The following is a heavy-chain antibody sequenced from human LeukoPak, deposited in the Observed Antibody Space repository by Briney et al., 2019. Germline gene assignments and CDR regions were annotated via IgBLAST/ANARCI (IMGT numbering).Heavy chain of an antibody. CDR1: GFTFGDYA. CDR2: IRSKGYGGTT. D-gene: IGHD5-18*01. V-gene: IGHV3-49*04. CDR3: TRDVRHSYGPPSDY. Sequence: GRSLRLSCTGSGFTFGDYAMSCVRQAPGKGLEWVGFIRSKGYGGTTEYAASVKGRFTISRDDFKSVAYLQMNSLMTEDTAVYYCTRDVRHSYGPPSDYWGQGTLVIVSS. J-gene: IGHJ4*02.